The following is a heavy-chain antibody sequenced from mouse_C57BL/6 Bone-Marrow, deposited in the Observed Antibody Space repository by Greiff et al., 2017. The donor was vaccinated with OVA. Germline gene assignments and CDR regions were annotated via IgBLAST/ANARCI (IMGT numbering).Heavy chain of an antibody. CDR2: INPSSGYT. CDR1: GYTFTSYT. V-gene: IGHV1S26*01. J-gene: IGHJ2*01. CDR3: ASPGGDY. Sequence: QVQLQQPGAELVKPGASVKVSCKASGYTFTSYTMHWVKQRPGQGLEWIGYINPSSGYTKYNQKFKDKATLTADKSSSTAYMQLSSLTSEDSAVYYCASPGGDYWGQGTTLTVSS.